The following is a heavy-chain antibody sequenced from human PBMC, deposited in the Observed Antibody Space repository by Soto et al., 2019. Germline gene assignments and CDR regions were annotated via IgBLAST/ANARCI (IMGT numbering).Heavy chain of an antibody. D-gene: IGHD3-10*01. J-gene: IGHJ5*02. CDR2: INHSGST. V-gene: IGHV4-34*01. Sequence: ETLSLTCAVYGGSFSGYYWSWIRQPPGKGLEWNGEINHSGSTNYNPSLKSRVTISVDTSKNQFSLKLSSVTAADTAVYYCARGNVRGVIYRTNWFDPWGQGTLVTVSS. CDR3: ARGNVRGVIYRTNWFDP. CDR1: GGSFSGYY.